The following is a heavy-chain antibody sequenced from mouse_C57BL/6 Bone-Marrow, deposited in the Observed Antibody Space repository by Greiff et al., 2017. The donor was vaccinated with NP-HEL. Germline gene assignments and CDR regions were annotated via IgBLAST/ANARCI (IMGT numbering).Heavy chain of an antibody. J-gene: IGHJ4*01. V-gene: IGHV1-55*01. CDR1: GYTFTSYW. CDR3: ARGDGYDAYYYAMDY. CDR2: IYPGSGST. Sequence: QVQLQQPGAELVKPGASVKMSCKASGYTFTSYWITWVKQRPGQGLEWIGDIYPGSGSTNYNEKFKSKATLTVDTSSSTAYMQLSSLTSEDSAVYYCARGDGYDAYYYAMDYWGQGTSVTVSS. D-gene: IGHD2-2*01.